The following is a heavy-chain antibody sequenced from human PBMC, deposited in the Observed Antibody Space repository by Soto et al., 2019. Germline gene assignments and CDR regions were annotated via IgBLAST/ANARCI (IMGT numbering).Heavy chain of an antibody. CDR3: SRRCLAAPFDY. CDR2: IYYSGST. Sequence: QVQLQESGPGLVKPSQTLSLTCTVSGGSINSDNYYWTWIRQPPGKGLEWIGDIYYSGSTYYNSSLKSRVTISIDTSKPQFSLKLSSVTAADAAVYYCSRRCLAAPFDYWGQGTLVTVSS. CDR1: GGSINSDNYY. V-gene: IGHV4-30-4*01. D-gene: IGHD6-13*01. J-gene: IGHJ4*02.